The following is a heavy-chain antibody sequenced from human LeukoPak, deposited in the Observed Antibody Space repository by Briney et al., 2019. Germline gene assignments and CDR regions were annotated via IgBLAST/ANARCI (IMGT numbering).Heavy chain of an antibody. Sequence: PSETLSLTCAVYGGSFSSHYWGWIRQPPGKGLEWIGIFYYSGSTYYNPSLKSRVTISVDTSKNQFSLKLSSVTAADTAVYYCARVSGYYYEEYYFDYWGQGTLVTVSS. CDR1: GGSFSSHY. V-gene: IGHV4-39*07. CDR3: ARVSGYYYEEYYFDY. D-gene: IGHD3-22*01. J-gene: IGHJ4*02. CDR2: FYYSGST.